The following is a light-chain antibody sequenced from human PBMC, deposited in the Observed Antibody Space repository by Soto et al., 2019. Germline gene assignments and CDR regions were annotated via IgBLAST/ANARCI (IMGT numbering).Light chain of an antibody. V-gene: IGLV2-14*01. J-gene: IGLJ2*01. Sequence: QSALTQPASVSGSPGQSTTISCAGTIRDVGAYNLVSWYQQYPGRAPQLILYEVRNRPSGISFRFSGFKSGNTASLTISGLQAEDEADYYCSSFTSRSTLIFGGGTKVTVL. CDR3: SSFTSRSTLI. CDR1: IRDVGAYNL. CDR2: EVR.